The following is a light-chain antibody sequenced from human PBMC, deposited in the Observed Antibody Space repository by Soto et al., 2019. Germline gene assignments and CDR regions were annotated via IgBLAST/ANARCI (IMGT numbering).Light chain of an antibody. J-gene: IGKJ5*01. Sequence: EIVLTQSPGTLSLSPGERATLSCRASQSVTSNYLGWYQQKPGQPPRLLIYGTSKRATGIPDRFSGGWSGTDFTLSISRLEPEYFAVYYCQQYGRSPPISFGQGTRLEVK. CDR1: QSVTSNY. V-gene: IGKV3-20*01. CDR2: GTS. CDR3: QQYGRSPPIS.